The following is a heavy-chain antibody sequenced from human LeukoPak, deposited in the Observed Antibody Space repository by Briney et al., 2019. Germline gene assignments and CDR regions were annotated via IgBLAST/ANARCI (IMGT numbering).Heavy chain of an antibody. CDR1: GFTFSSYA. D-gene: IGHD6-13*01. Sequence: GGSLRLSCAASGFTFSSYAMSWVRQAPGKGLEWVSAISGSGGSTYYADPVKGRFTISRDNSKNTLYLQMNSLRAEDTAVYYCAKHRPWDQLRLAAADYYFDYWGQGTLVTVSS. CDR2: ISGSGGST. CDR3: AKHRPWDQLRLAAADYYFDY. J-gene: IGHJ4*02. V-gene: IGHV3-23*01.